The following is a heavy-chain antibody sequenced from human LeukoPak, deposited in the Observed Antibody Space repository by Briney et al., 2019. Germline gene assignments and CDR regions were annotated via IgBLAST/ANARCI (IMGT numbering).Heavy chain of an antibody. J-gene: IGHJ4*02. D-gene: IGHD1-26*01. CDR3: AREGGPRQWELLGGFDY. V-gene: IGHV3-21*05. Sequence: GGSLRLSCAASEFTFSSYSMMWVRQAPGKGLEWLSYISSGSNDIYYADSVKGRFTISRDNSKNTLYLQMNSLRAEDTAVYYCAREGGPRQWELLGGFDYWGQGTLVTVSS. CDR1: EFTFSSYS. CDR2: ISSGSNDI.